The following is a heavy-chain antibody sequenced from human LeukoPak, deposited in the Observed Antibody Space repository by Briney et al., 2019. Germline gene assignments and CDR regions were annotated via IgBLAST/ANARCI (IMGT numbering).Heavy chain of an antibody. CDR3: ARGSPYDYIWGSYRPHFFDY. J-gene: IGHJ4*02. CDR2: IYYSGST. Sequence: PSETLSLTCTVSGGSISSGGYYWSWIRQHPGKGLEWIGYIYYSGSTYYNPSLKSRATISVDTSKIQFSLKLSSVTAADTAVYYCARGSPYDYIWGSYRPHFFDYWGQGTLVTVSS. CDR1: GGSISSGGYY. V-gene: IGHV4-31*03. D-gene: IGHD3-16*02.